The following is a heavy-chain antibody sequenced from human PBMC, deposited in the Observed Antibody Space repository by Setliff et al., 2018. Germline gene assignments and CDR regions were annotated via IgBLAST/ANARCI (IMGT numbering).Heavy chain of an antibody. V-gene: IGHV4-34*12. Sequence: KPSETLSLTCAVYGGSFSGYYWSWIRQPPGKRLEWIGEIIHSGSTNYNPSLKSQVTMSIDTSKNQFSLKLSSVTAADTAVYYCARVTVAGTDYWGQGTLVTVSS. CDR3: ARVTVAGTDY. D-gene: IGHD6-19*01. CDR1: GGSFSGYY. J-gene: IGHJ4*02. CDR2: IIHSGST.